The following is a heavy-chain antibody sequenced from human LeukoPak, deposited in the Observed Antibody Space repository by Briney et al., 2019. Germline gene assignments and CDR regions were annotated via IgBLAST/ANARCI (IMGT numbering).Heavy chain of an antibody. CDR1: GYSISSGYF. V-gene: IGHV4-38-2*02. D-gene: IGHD3-22*01. J-gene: IGHJ4*02. CDR3: AGKYYYDSGGYYYVDY. CDR2: IYHSGST. Sequence: SETLSLTCTVSGYSISSGYFWGWIRQPPGKRLEWIGSIYHSGSTYYNPSLKSRVTISMDTSKNQFSLRLSSVTAADTAVYYCAGKYYYDSGGYYYVDYWGQGSLVTVSS.